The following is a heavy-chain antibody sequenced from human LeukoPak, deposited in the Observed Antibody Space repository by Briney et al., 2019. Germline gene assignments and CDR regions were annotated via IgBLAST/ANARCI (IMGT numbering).Heavy chain of an antibody. Sequence: GGSLRLSCAASGFTFSSYAMHWVRQAPGKGLEWVAVISYDGSNKYYADSVKGRFTISRDNSKNTLYLQMNSLRAEDTAVYYCAKLYSGSYSHYYYYGMDVWGQGTTVTVSS. CDR2: ISYDGSNK. D-gene: IGHD3-10*01. CDR1: GFTFSSYA. V-gene: IGHV3-30-3*02. CDR3: AKLYSGSYSHYYYYGMDV. J-gene: IGHJ6*02.